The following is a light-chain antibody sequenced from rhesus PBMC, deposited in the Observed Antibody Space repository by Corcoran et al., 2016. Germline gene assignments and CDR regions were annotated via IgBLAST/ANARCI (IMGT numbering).Light chain of an antibody. V-gene: IGKV3-42*03. CDR1: QSVSSN. Sequence: EIVMTQSPATLSLSPGERAIPPCRASQSVSSNLAWYQQNPGQATSPLISGASSRATGTPDRFRGRWSGADFTLPFSSLVPEDFAVYYCQQYSNWPHPTFGGGAKVEIK. CDR3: QQYSNWPHPT. J-gene: IGKJ4*01. CDR2: GAS.